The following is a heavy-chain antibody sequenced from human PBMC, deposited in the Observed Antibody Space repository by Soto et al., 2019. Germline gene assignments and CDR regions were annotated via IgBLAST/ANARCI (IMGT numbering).Heavy chain of an antibody. D-gene: IGHD6-19*01. CDR3: ARESASVDPYSSGWDDAFDI. J-gene: IGHJ3*02. Sequence: QVQLVESGGGVVQPGRSLRLSCAASGFTFSSYGMHWVRQAPGKGLEWVAVIWYDGSNKYYADSVKGRFTISRDNSKNTLYLQMNSLRAEDTAVYYCARESASVDPYSSGWDDAFDIWGQGTMVTVSS. V-gene: IGHV3-33*01. CDR2: IWYDGSNK. CDR1: GFTFSSYG.